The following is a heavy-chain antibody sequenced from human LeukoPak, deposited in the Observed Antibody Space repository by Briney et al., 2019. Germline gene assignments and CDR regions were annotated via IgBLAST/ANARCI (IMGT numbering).Heavy chain of an antibody. CDR2: IIPIFGTA. V-gene: IGHV1-69*13. J-gene: IGHJ6*03. Sequence: ASVKVSCKASGGTFSSYAISWVRQAPGQGLEWMGGIIPIFGTANYAQKFQGRVTITADESTSTAYMELSSLRSEDTAVYYCARGQSLGYCSSTSCPYYYYYYMDVWGKGTTVTISS. CDR3: ARGQSLGYCSSTSCPYYYYYYMDV. D-gene: IGHD2-2*01. CDR1: GGTFSSYA.